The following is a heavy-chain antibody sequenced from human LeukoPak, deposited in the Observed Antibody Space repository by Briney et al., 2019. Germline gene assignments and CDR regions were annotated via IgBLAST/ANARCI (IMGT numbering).Heavy chain of an antibody. CDR2: ISWNSGSI. V-gene: IGHV3-9*01. J-gene: IGHJ4*02. CDR3: AKDKYSSSKYYFDY. Sequence: GGSLRLSCAASGFTFDDYAMHWVRQAPGKGLEWVSGISWNSGSIGYADSVKGRFTISRDNAKNSLYLQMNGLRAEDTALYYCAKDKYSSSKYYFDYWGQGTLVTVSS. D-gene: IGHD6-13*01. CDR1: GFTFDDYA.